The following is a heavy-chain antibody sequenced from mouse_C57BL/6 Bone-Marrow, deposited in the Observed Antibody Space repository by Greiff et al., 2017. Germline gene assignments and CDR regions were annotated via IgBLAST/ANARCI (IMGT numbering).Heavy chain of an antibody. CDR3: PITTVVAHYAMDY. CDR1: GYAFSSSW. D-gene: IGHD1-1*01. V-gene: IGHV1-82*01. Sequence: QVQLQQSGPELVKPGASVKMSCKASGYAFSSSWMNWVKQRPGKGLEWIGRIYPGDGDTNYKRKFKGKATLTADKSSSTAYMQLSSLTSEDAAVYFCPITTVVAHYAMDYWGQGTSVTVSS. J-gene: IGHJ4*01. CDR2: IYPGDGDT.